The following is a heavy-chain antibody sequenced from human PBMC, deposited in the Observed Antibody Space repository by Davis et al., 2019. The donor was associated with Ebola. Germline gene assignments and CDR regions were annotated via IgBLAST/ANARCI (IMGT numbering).Heavy chain of an antibody. CDR2: INSDGSST. D-gene: IGHD4-11*01. CDR1: GFTFSSYW. J-gene: IGHJ6*02. Sequence: HTGGSLRLSCAASGFTFSSYWMHWVRQAPGKGLVWVSRINSDGSSTSYADSVKGRFTISRDNSKNTLYLQMSSLRAEDTAVYYCVKESYSNPLYYYYGMDVWGQGTTVTVSS. V-gene: IGHV3-74*01. CDR3: VKESYSNPLYYYYGMDV.